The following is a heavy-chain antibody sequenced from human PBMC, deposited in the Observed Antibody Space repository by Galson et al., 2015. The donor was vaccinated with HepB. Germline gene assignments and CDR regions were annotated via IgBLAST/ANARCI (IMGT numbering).Heavy chain of an antibody. V-gene: IGHV3-7*03. J-gene: IGHJ4*02. D-gene: IGHD3-10*01. CDR3: ATYYYGSGTSFGY. CDR2: IKLDGTEK. CDR1: GFKFSNYW. Sequence: SLRLSCAAYGFKFSNYWTRWVRQAPGKGLEWVANIKLDGTEKYYVDSVKGRFTISRDNAKNSLYLQMNSLRAEDTAVYYCATYYYGSGTSFGYWDQGTLVTVSS.